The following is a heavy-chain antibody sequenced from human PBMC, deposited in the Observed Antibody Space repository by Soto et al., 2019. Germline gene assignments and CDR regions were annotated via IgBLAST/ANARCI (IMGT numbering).Heavy chain of an antibody. CDR2: IYHSGST. Sequence: QVQLQESGPRLVEASQTLSLTCTVSNASITSSGYYWSWVRQPPGKRLEWIGYIYHSGSTFYSPYLPSCLTMAVDTSKTQFSLTLRSVTAADTAVYHCARMSGTYYVPDYWGQGTLVTVSS. V-gene: IGHV4-31*03. CDR1: NASITSSGYY. D-gene: IGHD1-26*01. J-gene: IGHJ4*02. CDR3: ARMSGTYYVPDY.